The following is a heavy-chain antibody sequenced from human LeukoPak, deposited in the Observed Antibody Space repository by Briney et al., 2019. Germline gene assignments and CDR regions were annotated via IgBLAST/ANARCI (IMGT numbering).Heavy chain of an antibody. J-gene: IGHJ3*02. CDR3: ARVPIAIGAFDI. CDR1: GGSINSYY. D-gene: IGHD2-21*01. V-gene: IGHV4-59*04. CDR2: IYHSGSN. Sequence: PSETLSLTCSVTGGSINSYYWSWIRQPPGKGLEWIGYIYHSGSNFYNPSLKSRVTMSVDRSKNQFSLSLSSVTAADTAVYYCARVPIAIGAFDIWGQGTMVTVSS.